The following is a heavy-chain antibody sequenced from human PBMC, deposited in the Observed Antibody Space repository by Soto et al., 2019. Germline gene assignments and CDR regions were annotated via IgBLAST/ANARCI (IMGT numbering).Heavy chain of an antibody. J-gene: IGHJ4*02. CDR3: ARRYGANFDY. CDR1: GGSVSSGSYY. D-gene: IGHD4-17*01. Sequence: SETLSLTCTVSGGSVSSGSYYWSWIRQPPGKGLEWIGYIYYSGSTNYNPSLKSRVTISVDTSKNQFSLKLSSVTAADTAVYYCARRYGANFDYWGQGTLVNVSS. CDR2: IYYSGST. V-gene: IGHV4-61*01.